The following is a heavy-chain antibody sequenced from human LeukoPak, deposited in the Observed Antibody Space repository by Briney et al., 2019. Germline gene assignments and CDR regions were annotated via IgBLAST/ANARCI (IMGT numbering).Heavy chain of an antibody. CDR1: GFTFSNYE. V-gene: IGHV3-48*03. J-gene: IGHJ4*02. Sequence: PGGSLRLSCAASGFTFSNYEMNWVRQAQGKGLGWVSYISGSGSTIYYADSVKGRFTISRDNAKDSLYLQMNSLRAEDTAVYYCARVRSGYSHENYFDYWGQGTLVTVSS. CDR3: ARVRSGYSHENYFDY. CDR2: ISGSGSTI. D-gene: IGHD5-18*01.